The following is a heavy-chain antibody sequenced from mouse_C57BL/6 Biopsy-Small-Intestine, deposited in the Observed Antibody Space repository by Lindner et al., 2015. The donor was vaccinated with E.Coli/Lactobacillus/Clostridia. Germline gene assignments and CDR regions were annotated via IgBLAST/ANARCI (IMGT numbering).Heavy chain of an antibody. CDR2: INPNTGDT. CDR1: GYSFAGYY. CDR3: ARRTMVTPWFAY. D-gene: IGHD2-1*01. J-gene: IGHJ3*01. V-gene: IGHV1-42*01. Sequence: VQLQESGLELVKPGASVKISCKASGYSFAGYYMNWVKRSPEKSLEWIGEINPNTGDTTYNQKFKAKATLTVDRSSSTAYMQLKSLTSEDSAVYYCARRTMVTPWFAYWGQGTLVTVSA.